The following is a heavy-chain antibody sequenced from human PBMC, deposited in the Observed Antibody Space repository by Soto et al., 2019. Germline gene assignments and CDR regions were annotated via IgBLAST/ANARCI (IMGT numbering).Heavy chain of an antibody. CDR1: GGTFSSYT. Sequence: ASVKVSCKASGGTFSSYTISWVRQAPGQGLEWMGRIIPILGIANYAQKFQGRVTITADESTSTAYMELSSLGSEDTAVYYWACERLVVAATSFGYWGQGTLVTVSA. CDR2: IIPILGIA. J-gene: IGHJ4*02. D-gene: IGHD2-15*01. CDR3: ACERLVVAATSFGY. V-gene: IGHV1-69*02.